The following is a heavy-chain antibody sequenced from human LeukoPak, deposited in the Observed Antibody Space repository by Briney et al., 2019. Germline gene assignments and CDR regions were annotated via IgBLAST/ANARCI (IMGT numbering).Heavy chain of an antibody. CDR1: GITFSNFG. CDR3: AXXLDSGYDYPRHYYYYGMDV. CDR2: ISSSSSYI. D-gene: IGHD5-12*01. J-gene: IGHJ6*02. Sequence: GRSLRLSCAASGITFSNFGMHWVRQAPGKGLEWVSSISSSSSYIYYADSVKGRFTISRDNAKNSLYLQMNSLRAEDTAVYYCAXXLDSGYDYPRHYYYYGMDVWGQGTTVTVSS. V-gene: IGHV3-21*01.